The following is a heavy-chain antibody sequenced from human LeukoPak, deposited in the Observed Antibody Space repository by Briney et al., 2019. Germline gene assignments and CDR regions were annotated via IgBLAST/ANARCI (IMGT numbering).Heavy chain of an antibody. CDR1: GFTFDDYA. V-gene: IGHV3-9*01. CDR2: ISWNSGSI. D-gene: IGHD1-26*01. Sequence: GRSLRLSCAASGFTFDDYAMHWVRQAPGKGLEWVSGISWNSGSIGYADSVKGRFTISRDNAKNSLYLQMNSLRAEDTALYYCAKDITGGSSGFDYWGQGTLVTVSS. CDR3: AKDITGGSSGFDY. J-gene: IGHJ4*02.